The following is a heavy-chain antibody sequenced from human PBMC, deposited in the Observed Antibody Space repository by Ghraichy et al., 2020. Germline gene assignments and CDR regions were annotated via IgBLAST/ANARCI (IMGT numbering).Heavy chain of an antibody. V-gene: IGHV3-23*01. CDR3: AKPSGGWFDY. Sequence: GGSLRLSCAASGFAFSSYAMSWVRQAPGKGLEWVSHISVSGGTTNYADSVRGRFTISRDDSKNTLYLQMNSLRADDTAVYFCAKPSGGWFDYWGQGTLVTVSS. D-gene: IGHD6-25*01. CDR2: ISVSGGTT. CDR1: GFAFSSYA. J-gene: IGHJ4*02.